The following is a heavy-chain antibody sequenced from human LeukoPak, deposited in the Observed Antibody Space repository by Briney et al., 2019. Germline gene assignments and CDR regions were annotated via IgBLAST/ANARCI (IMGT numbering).Heavy chain of an antibody. CDR1: GFTFSSYG. CDR2: ISYDGSNK. CDR3: ARRRDSGSLQHFDY. Sequence: PGRSLRLSCAASGFTFSSYGMHWVRQAPGKGLEWVAVISYDGSNKYYADSVKGRFTISRDNAKNSLYLQMNNLRAEDTAVYYCARRRDSGSLQHFDYWGQGTLVTVSS. J-gene: IGHJ4*02. D-gene: IGHD1-26*01. V-gene: IGHV3-30*03.